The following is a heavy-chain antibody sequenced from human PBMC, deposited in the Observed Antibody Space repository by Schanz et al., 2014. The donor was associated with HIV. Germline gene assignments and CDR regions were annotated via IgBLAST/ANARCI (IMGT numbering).Heavy chain of an antibody. CDR2: ISPYNGDR. Sequence: QVQLVQSGAELKKPGASVRVSCKTSGYAFTSYGITWVRQAPGQGLDWMGWISPYNGDRNYGRNFQNRITLTTDTSTNTAYLELRSLRSDDTAVYYCARGQDWPGPRLDHWGHGTLVLVSS. V-gene: IGHV1-18*01. J-gene: IGHJ5*02. CDR1: GYAFTSYG. CDR3: ARGQDWPGPRLDH. D-gene: IGHD3-9*01.